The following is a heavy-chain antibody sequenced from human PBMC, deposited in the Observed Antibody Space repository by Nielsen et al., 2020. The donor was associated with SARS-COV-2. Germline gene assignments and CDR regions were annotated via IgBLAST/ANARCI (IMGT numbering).Heavy chain of an antibody. V-gene: IGHV4-61*01. J-gene: IGHJ5*02. CDR3: ARSTGWFDP. CDR2: IYYSGST. CDR1: GGSISSSSYY. D-gene: IGHD1-14*01. Sequence: SETLSLTCTVSGGSISSSSYYWSWIRQPPGKGLEWIGYIYYSGSTNYNPSLKSRVTISVDTSKNQFSLKLSSVTAADTAVYYCARSTGWFDPWGQGTLVTVSS.